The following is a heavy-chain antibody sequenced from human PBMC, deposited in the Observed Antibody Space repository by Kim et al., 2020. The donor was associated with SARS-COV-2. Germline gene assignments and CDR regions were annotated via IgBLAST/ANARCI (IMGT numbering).Heavy chain of an antibody. V-gene: IGHV1-2*06. Sequence: ASVKVSCKASGYTFTGYYIHWVRQAPGQGLEWVGRVNPNSGDTIYAQRFQGRVTMTRDKSISTAYMELSRLRYDDTAVYYCARVFGSESYYTFAYWGPGTLVTVSS. CDR3: ARVFGSESYYTFAY. CDR1: GYTFTGYY. J-gene: IGHJ4*02. D-gene: IGHD3-10*01. CDR2: VNPNSGDT.